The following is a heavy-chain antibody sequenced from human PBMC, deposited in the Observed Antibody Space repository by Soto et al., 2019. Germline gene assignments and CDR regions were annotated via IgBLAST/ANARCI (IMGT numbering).Heavy chain of an antibody. D-gene: IGHD6-6*01. CDR2: ISGSGGST. CDR1: GFTFSSYA. CDR3: AKLDHSSSSPRFEPYYYYGMDV. V-gene: IGHV3-23*01. J-gene: IGHJ6*02. Sequence: GGSLRLSCVASGFTFSSYAMSWVRQAPGKGLEWVSAISGSGGSTYYADSVKGRFTISRDNSKNTLYLQMNSLRAEDTAVYYCAKLDHSSSSPRFEPYYYYGMDVWGQGTTVTVSS.